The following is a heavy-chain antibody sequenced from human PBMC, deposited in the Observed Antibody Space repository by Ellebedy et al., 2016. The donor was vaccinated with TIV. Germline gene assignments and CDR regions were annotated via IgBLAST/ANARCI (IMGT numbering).Heavy chain of an antibody. Sequence: AASVKVSCKASGYTFTSYHIHWVRQAPGQGLEWMGIINPSGGSTRSAAKFQGRVTITRDTSASTAYMELSSLRSEDTAVYSCVRDTDSYCNAGSCHYYYAMDVWGQGTTVTVSS. V-gene: IGHV1-46*01. CDR3: VRDTDSYCNAGSCHYYYAMDV. CDR2: INPSGGST. CDR1: GYTFTSYH. J-gene: IGHJ6*02. D-gene: IGHD2-15*01.